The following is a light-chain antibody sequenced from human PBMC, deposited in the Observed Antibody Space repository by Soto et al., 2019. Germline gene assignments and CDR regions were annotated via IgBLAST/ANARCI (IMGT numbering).Light chain of an antibody. J-gene: IGKJ1*01. CDR1: QSVATN. CDR2: GAS. Sequence: EIVLTQSPATLCVSPGERVTLSCRASQSVATNLAWYQQRPGQAPRLLIYGASKRAIGLPARFSGSGSGTEFTLTISSLQPDDFATYYCQQYNSYSFGQGTKVDIK. CDR3: QQYNSYS. V-gene: IGKV3-15*01.